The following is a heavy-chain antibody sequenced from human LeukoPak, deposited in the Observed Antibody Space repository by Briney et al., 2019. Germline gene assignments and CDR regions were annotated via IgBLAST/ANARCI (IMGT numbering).Heavy chain of an antibody. Sequence: SETLSLTCAVYGGSFSGYYWSWIRQPPGKGLEWIGEINHSGSTNYNPSLKSRVTISVDTSKNQFSLKLSSVTAADTAVYYCARGRREITIFGVVIIRDAFDIWGQGTMITVSS. CDR3: ARGRREITIFGVVIIRDAFDI. CDR2: INHSGST. V-gene: IGHV4-34*01. CDR1: GGSFSGYY. D-gene: IGHD3-3*01. J-gene: IGHJ3*02.